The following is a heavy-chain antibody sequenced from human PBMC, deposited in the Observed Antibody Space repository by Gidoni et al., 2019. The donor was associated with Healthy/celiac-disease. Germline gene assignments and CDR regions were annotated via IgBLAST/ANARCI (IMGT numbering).Heavy chain of an antibody. CDR1: GFTFSSYA. Sequence: EVQLLESGGGLVQPGGSLRLSCAASGFTFSSYAMSWVRQAPGKGLEWVSAISGSGGSTYYADSVKGRFTISRDNSKNTLYLQMNSLRAEDTAVYYCAKVGGALAAAGNPNFDYWGQGTLVTVSS. J-gene: IGHJ4*02. V-gene: IGHV3-23*01. CDR2: ISGSGGST. D-gene: IGHD6-13*01. CDR3: AKVGGALAAAGNPNFDY.